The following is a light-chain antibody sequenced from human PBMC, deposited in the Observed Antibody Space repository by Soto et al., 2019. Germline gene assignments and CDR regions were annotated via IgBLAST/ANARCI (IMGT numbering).Light chain of an antibody. CDR2: GAS. CDR1: QSVSSD. J-gene: IGKJ1*01. V-gene: IGKV3-15*01. CDR3: QQYNNWPRT. Sequence: ELVMTQSPATLSVSPGERATLSCRASQSVSSDLAWYHQKPGQAPRLLSYGASTRATGIPARFSGSGSGTEFTLTINSLQSEDFAVYYCQQYNNWPRTFGQGTKVDIK.